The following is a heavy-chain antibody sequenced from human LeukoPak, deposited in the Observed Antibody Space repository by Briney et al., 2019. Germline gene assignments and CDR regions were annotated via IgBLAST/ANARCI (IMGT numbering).Heavy chain of an antibody. CDR3: ARAFGGVIAPYDY. CDR2: INHSGST. J-gene: IGHJ4*02. V-gene: IGHV4-34*01. Sequence: SETLSLTCAVYGGSFSGYYWSWIRQPPGKGLEWIGEINHSGSTNYNPSLKSRVTMSVDTPKNQFSLKLSSVTAADTAVYYCARAFGGVIAPYDYWGQGTLVTVSS. CDR1: GGSFSGYY. D-gene: IGHD3-16*02.